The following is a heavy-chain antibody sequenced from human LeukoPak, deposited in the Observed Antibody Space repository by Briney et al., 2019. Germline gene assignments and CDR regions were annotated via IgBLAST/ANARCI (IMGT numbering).Heavy chain of an antibody. Sequence: SETLSLTCTVSGDSISSYYWNWIRQPPGKGLEYIGWIHYSGSTDYNPSLKSRVTISLDRSKRQLSLNLRSVTAADTAVYYCARWGYFDSSGYFVAKYRGQGTLVTVSS. CDR2: IHYSGST. CDR1: GDSISSYY. J-gene: IGHJ4*02. CDR3: ARWGYFDSSGYFVAKY. V-gene: IGHV4-59*01. D-gene: IGHD3-22*01.